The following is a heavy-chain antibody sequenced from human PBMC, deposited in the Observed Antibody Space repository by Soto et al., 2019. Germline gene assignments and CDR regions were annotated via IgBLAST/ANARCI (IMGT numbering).Heavy chain of an antibody. CDR2: IIPIFGNT. CDR3: ARSIVVVTALVY. J-gene: IGHJ4*02. D-gene: IGHD2-21*02. V-gene: IGHV1-69*05. Sequence: SVKVSCKASGGTFSSYAISWVRQAPGQGLEWMGGIIPIFGNTKYSQKFQGRVTITRDTSASTAYMELSSLRSEDTAVYYCARSIVVVTALVYWGQGTLVTVSS. CDR1: GGTFSSYA.